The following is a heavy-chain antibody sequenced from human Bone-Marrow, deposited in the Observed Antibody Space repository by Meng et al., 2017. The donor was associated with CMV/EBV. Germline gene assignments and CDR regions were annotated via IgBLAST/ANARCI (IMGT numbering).Heavy chain of an antibody. D-gene: IGHD2-21*01. J-gene: IGHJ4*02. CDR3: AHRGAYCYGIH. Sequence: TFSGFSLSTSGVGVGWIRQPPGKALEWLTVIYWNDDKRYSPSLKSRLSITKDTSKNQVVLTMTNMDSVDTATYYCAHRGAYCYGIHWGQGTLVTVSS. CDR2: IYWNDDK. CDR1: GFSLSTSGVG. V-gene: IGHV2-5*01.